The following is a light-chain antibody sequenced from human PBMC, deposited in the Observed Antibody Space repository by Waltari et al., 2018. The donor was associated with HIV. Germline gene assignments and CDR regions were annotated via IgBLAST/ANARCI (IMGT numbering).Light chain of an antibody. J-gene: IGLJ3*02. V-gene: IGLV1-51*01. Sequence: QSVLTQPPSVSAAPGQKVTISCPRSSSNLGNAYVSWYPHVPGAAPRLLIYDNSKRPSGIPDRFSGSESGTSATLAITGLQTGDEADYYCGTWDRTLGGGVFGGGTKLTVL. CDR3: GTWDRTLGGGV. CDR2: DNS. CDR1: SSNLGNAY.